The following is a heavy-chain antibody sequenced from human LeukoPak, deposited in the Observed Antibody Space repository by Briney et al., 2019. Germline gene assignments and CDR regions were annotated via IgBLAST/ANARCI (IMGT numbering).Heavy chain of an antibody. CDR2: XXPSGGST. CDR3: ARWWDDGSGYSYLYGMDV. V-gene: IGHV1-46*01. J-gene: IGHJ6*02. D-gene: IGHD3-22*01. CDR1: XXXXXSXX. Sequence: VXXSCKASXXXXXSXXMHWXRXAXGQGLXXMXXXXPSGGSTSYAQKFQGRVTMTRDTSTSTVYMELSSLRSEDTAVYYCARWWDDGSGYSYLYGMDVWGQGTTVTVSS.